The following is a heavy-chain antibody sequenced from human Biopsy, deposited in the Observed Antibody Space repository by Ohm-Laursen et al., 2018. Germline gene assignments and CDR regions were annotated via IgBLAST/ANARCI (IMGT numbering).Heavy chain of an antibody. CDR3: ASGEGLRLGELSHLDV. CDR1: GGSISSGGYY. Sequence: TLSLTCSVSGGSISSGGYYWSWIRQHPGKGLELIGYIYYRGSTYYSPSLKSRVDISLETSKNQLSLKLNSLTAADTAVYYCASGEGLRLGELSHLDVWGQGTTVTVSS. D-gene: IGHD3-16*02. V-gene: IGHV4-31*03. CDR2: IYYRGST. J-gene: IGHJ6*02.